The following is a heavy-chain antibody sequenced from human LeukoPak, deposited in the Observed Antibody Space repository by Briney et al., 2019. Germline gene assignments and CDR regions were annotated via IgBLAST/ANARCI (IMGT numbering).Heavy chain of an antibody. D-gene: IGHD5-12*01. CDR1: GFTFSDYY. CDR2: ISSSSSTI. J-gene: IGHJ4*02. V-gene: IGHV3-11*01. Sequence: GGSLRLSCAASGFTFSDYYMSWIRQAPGKGLEWVSYISSSSSTIYYADSVKGRFTISRDNAKNSLYLQMNSLRAEDTAVYYCAREVSGYSGYDSLDYWGQGTLVTVSS. CDR3: AREVSGYSGYDSLDY.